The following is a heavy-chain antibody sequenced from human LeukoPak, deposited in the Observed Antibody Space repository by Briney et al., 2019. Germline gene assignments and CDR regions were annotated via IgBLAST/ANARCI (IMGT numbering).Heavy chain of an antibody. Sequence: PGGSLRLSCAASGFTFSGYAMSWVRRAPGKGLEWVSAISGGGVSTYYADSIKGRFTISRDDSKNTLYLQMNSLRAEDTAVYYCAKGMVRGVIPGYWGQGTLVTVSS. V-gene: IGHV3-23*01. D-gene: IGHD3-10*01. CDR1: GFTFSGYA. CDR3: AKGMVRGVIPGY. CDR2: ISGGGVST. J-gene: IGHJ4*02.